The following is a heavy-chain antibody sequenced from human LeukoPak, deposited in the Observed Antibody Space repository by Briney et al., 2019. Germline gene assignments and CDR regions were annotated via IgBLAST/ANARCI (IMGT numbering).Heavy chain of an antibody. Sequence: GRSLRLSCAASGFTFDDYAMHWVREAPGKGLEWVSGISWNSCSIGYEDSVKGRFTISRDNAKNSLYLQMNSLRAEDTALYYCAKGGDIVVVPAAILDYWGQGTLVTVSS. J-gene: IGHJ4*02. CDR3: AKGGDIVVVPAAILDY. D-gene: IGHD2-2*01. CDR1: GFTFDDYA. V-gene: IGHV3-9*01. CDR2: ISWNSCSI.